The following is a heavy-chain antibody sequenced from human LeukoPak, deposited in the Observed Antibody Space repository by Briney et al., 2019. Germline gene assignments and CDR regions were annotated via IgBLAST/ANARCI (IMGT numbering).Heavy chain of an antibody. CDR1: GFTFEDYT. CDR2: ISWDGGST. CDR3: AKDKERDYYGSGSYFDY. D-gene: IGHD3-10*01. Sequence: GESLRLSCAASGFTFEDYTMHWVRQAPGKGVEWVSLISWDGGSTYYADSVKGRFTISRDNSKNSLYLQMNSLRTEDTALYYCAKDKERDYYGSGSYFDYWGQGTLVTVSS. J-gene: IGHJ4*02. V-gene: IGHV3-43*01.